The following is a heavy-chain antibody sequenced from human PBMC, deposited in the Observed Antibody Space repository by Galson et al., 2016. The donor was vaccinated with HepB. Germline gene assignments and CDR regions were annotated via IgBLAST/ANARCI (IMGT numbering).Heavy chain of an antibody. V-gene: IGHV3-23*01. D-gene: IGHD1-26*01. CDR1: GFSFSTYT. CDR3: AKEDNIAGATTINN. Sequence: SLRLSCAASGFSFSTYTMNWVRQAPGKGLGWVSVITSGGSTYYAASVKGRFTISRDNSKNTLYVQMNNLGAEDTAVYYCAKEDNIAGATTINNWGQGTLVTVS. CDR2: ITSGGST. J-gene: IGHJ4*02.